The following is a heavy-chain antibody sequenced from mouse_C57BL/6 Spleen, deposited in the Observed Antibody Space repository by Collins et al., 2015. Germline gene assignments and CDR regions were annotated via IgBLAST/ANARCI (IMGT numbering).Heavy chain of an antibody. CDR1: GYAFSSYW. V-gene: IGHV1-80*01. CDR2: IYPGDGDT. CDR3: ARRYLLYGMDY. D-gene: IGHD1-1*01. J-gene: IGHJ4*01. Sequence: QVQLQQSGAELVKPGASVKISCKASGYAFSSYWMNWVKQRPGKGLEWIGQIYPGDGDTNYNGKFKGKATFTADTSSNTVYMQLSSLTTEDSAIYYCARRYLLYGMDYWGQGTSVIVS.